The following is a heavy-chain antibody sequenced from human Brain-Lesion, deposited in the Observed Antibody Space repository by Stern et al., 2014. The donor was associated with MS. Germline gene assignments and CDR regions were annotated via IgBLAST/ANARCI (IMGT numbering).Heavy chain of an antibody. CDR2: IYYSGNT. J-gene: IGHJ5*02. CDR1: GGSVSSTSYA. V-gene: IGHV4-39*01. CDR3: AGEEDIRYCSGGSCTGNWFDP. Sequence: VHLVESGPGLVKPSETLSLTCTVAGGSVSSTSYAWAWIRQPPGKGLEWIGTIYYSGNTYYSPSLKSRLTLSLATSKNRFSLPRRSVTAADTAVYYCAGEEDIRYCSGGSCTGNWFDPWGQGTLVTVSS. D-gene: IGHD2-15*01.